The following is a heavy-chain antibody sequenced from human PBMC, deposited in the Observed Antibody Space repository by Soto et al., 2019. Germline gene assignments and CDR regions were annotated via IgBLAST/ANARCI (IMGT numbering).Heavy chain of an antibody. V-gene: IGHV3-48*03. CDR3: ERETLRDAIDI. J-gene: IGHJ3*02. CDR1: GFDFRSYE. CDR2: IRANDESI. Sequence: GGSLRLSCVASGFDFRSYEMNWVRQAPGKGLEWVSNIRANDESIYYADSVKGRVSVSRDNAENSLFLEMNSLRVDDTAVYYCERETLRDAIDIWGQGTMVTVSS.